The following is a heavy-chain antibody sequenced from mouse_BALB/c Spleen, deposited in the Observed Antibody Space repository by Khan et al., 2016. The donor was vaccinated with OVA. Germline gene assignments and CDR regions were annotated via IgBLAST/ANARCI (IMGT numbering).Heavy chain of an antibody. J-gene: IGHJ2*01. CDR3: AKTARIKY. V-gene: IGHV3-2*02. D-gene: IGHD1-2*01. CDR1: GYSITSGYG. Sequence: EVQLQESGPGLVKPSQSLSLTCTVTGYSITSGYGWNWIRQFPGNKLEWMGYISYSGSTNYNPSPKRRISLTRHTAKNQIFLQLNSVATEETATYYCAKTARIKYWGQGTTLTVSS. CDR2: ISYSGST.